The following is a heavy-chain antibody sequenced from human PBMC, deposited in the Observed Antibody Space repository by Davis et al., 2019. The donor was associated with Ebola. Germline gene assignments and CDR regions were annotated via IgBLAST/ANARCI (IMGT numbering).Heavy chain of an antibody. J-gene: IGHJ4*02. CDR1: GYTFTSYA. D-gene: IGHD6-6*01. Sequence: AASVKVSCKASGYTFTSYAMHWVRQAPGQRLEWMGWINAGNGNTKYSQKFQGRVTITRDTSAGTAYMQLSSLRSEDTAVYYCARVQFRRSAEIVSQPDYWGQGTLVTVSS. CDR3: ARVQFRRSAEIVSQPDY. V-gene: IGHV1-3*01. CDR2: INAGNGNT.